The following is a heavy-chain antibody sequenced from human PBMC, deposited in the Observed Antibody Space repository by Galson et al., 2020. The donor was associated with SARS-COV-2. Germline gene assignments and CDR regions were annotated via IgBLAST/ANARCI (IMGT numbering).Heavy chain of an antibody. Sequence: SQTLSLPCTVSCGSISTDCHFLTWLRQPPGNGLEWTCYIYHSGTTYYNPSLKSRLNIAVDTSQNQFSLRLRSVTSADTAVYFCARTSGELDIWGQGTMVTVSS. J-gene: IGHJ3*02. CDR2: IYHSGTT. V-gene: IGHV4-31*03. CDR3: ARTSGELDI. D-gene: IGHD3-10*01. CDR1: CGSISTDCHF.